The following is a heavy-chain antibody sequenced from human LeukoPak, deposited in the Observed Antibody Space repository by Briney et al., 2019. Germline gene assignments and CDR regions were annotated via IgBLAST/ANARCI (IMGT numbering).Heavy chain of an antibody. J-gene: IGHJ3*02. D-gene: IGHD2-21*02. V-gene: IGHV3-74*01. Sequence: PGGSLRLSCAASGFTFSDYYMSWIRQAPGKGLVWVSRINSDGSSTSYADSVKGRFTISRDNAKNTLYLQMNSLRAEDTAVYYCARVSVYCGGDCYPDAFDIWGQGTMVTVSS. CDR3: ARVSVYCGGDCYPDAFDI. CDR2: INSDGSST. CDR1: GFTFSDYY.